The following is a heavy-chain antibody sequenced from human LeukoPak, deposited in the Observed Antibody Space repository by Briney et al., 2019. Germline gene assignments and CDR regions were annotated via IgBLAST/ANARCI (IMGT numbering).Heavy chain of an antibody. Sequence: PGGSLRLSCAASGFTFSSYGMRWVRQAPGKGLEWVAVISYDGSNKYYADSVKGGFTIVRDNSKNTLYLQMNSLRAEDPAVYYCAKETSGYSSSWYVIGPSYYFDYWGQGTLVTVSS. J-gene: IGHJ4*02. CDR2: ISYDGSNK. CDR3: AKETSGYSSSWYVIGPSYYFDY. V-gene: IGHV3-30*18. CDR1: GFTFSSYG. D-gene: IGHD6-13*01.